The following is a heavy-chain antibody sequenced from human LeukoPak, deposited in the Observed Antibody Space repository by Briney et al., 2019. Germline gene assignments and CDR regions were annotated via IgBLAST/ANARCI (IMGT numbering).Heavy chain of an antibody. CDR2: ISYDGSNK. CDR3: AKDRGVGAHWYFDL. Sequence: GRSLRLSCAASGFTFSSYAMHWVRQAPGKGLEWVAVISYDGSNKYYADSVKGRFTISRDNSKNTLYLQMNSLRTEDTAVYFCAKDRGVGAHWYFDLWGRGTLVTVSS. V-gene: IGHV3-30*04. CDR1: GFTFSSYA. J-gene: IGHJ2*01. D-gene: IGHD4/OR15-4a*01.